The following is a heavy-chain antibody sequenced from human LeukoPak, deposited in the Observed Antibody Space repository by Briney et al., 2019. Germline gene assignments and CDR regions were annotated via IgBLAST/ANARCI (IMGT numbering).Heavy chain of an antibody. CDR2: INTDGSST. CDR3: ARADSSGWYGNY. D-gene: IGHD6-19*01. CDR1: GFTFSRYR. V-gene: IGHV3-74*01. J-gene: IGHJ4*02. Sequence: GGSLRLSCAASGFTFSRYRMHWVRQAPGKGLVWVSHINTDGSSTNYADSVKGRFAISRDNAKNTLHLQMNSLRAEDTAVYYCARADSSGWYGNYWGQGTLVTVSS.